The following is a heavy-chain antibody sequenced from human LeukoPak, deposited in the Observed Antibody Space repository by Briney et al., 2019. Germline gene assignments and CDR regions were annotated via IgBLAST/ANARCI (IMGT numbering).Heavy chain of an antibody. J-gene: IGHJ4*02. D-gene: IGHD2-21*02. CDR1: GFTFSSYG. CDR3: AKDFWYSSY. Sequence: GGSLRLSCAASGFTFSSYGMHWVRQAPGKGLEWVAVISYDGSNKYYADSVKGRFTISRDNSENTLYLQMNSLRAEDTAVYYCAKDFWYSSYWGQGTLVTVSS. CDR2: ISYDGSNK. V-gene: IGHV3-30*18.